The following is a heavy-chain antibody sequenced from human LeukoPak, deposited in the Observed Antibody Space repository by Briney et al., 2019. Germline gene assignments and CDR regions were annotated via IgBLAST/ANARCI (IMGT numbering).Heavy chain of an antibody. D-gene: IGHD2-15*01. V-gene: IGHV3-33*01. CDR1: GFTFSSYG. Sequence: PGGSLRLSCAASGFTFSSYGMHWVRQAPGKGLGWMAVMWYDGSNKYYADSVKGRFTISRDNSKNTLYLQMNSLRAEDTAVYYCARASGYCSGGSCYSPFREEIEYFQHWGQGTLVTVSS. J-gene: IGHJ1*01. CDR2: MWYDGSNK. CDR3: ARASGYCSGGSCYSPFREEIEYFQH.